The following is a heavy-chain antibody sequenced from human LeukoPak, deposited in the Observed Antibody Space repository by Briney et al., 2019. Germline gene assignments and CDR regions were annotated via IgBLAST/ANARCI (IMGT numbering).Heavy chain of an antibody. D-gene: IGHD4-17*01. Sequence: GRPGRLSCAASGFTFSSYGMHWGRQAPGKGLEWVAVIWYDGSNKYYADSVKGRFTISRDDSKNTLYLQLNSLRAEDTAVYYCARSGVYGDHCGHFDSWGQGTLVTVSS. CDR2: IWYDGSNK. V-gene: IGHV3-33*01. J-gene: IGHJ4*02. CDR1: GFTFSSYG. CDR3: ARSGVYGDHCGHFDS.